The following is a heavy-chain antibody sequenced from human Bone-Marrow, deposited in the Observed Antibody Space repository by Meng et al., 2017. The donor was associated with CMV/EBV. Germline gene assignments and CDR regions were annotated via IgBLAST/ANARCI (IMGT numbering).Heavy chain of an antibody. D-gene: IGHD3-22*01. J-gene: IGHJ3*02. CDR1: GFTFSSYS. CDR3: AKGGSRITMIVVVMDDAFDI. Sequence: GESLKISCAASGFTFSSYSMSWIRQAPGKGLEWLSYLSSSGSTMYYADSVKGRFTISRDNAMNSLSLQMNSLRAEDTAVYYCAKGGSRITMIVVVMDDAFDIWGQRTMVTVSS. CDR2: LSSSGSTM. V-gene: IGHV3-48*04.